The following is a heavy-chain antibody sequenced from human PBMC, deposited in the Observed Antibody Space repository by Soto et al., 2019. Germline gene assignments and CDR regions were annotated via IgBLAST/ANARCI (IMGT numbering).Heavy chain of an antibody. V-gene: IGHV1-2*02. J-gene: IGHJ6*02. D-gene: IGHD3-3*01. CDR1: GYTFTGYY. CDR2: INPNSGGT. Sequence: RASVKVSCKASGYTFTGYYMHWVRQAPGQGLEWMGWINPNSGGTNYAQKFQGRVTMTRDTSISTAYMELSRLRSDDTAVYYCATGTNDFWSGYPYGMDVWGQGTTVTVSS. CDR3: ATGTNDFWSGYPYGMDV.